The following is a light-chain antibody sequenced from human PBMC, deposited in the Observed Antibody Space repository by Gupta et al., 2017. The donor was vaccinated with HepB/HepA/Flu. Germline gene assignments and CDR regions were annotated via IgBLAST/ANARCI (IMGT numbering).Light chain of an antibody. Sequence: QSALTQPASVSGSPGPSLTVSCTGTSSAVGGYNSDSWYQQHQGKAPKLMIYDVSNRPSGIPNRFSGSKSDNTASLTISGLQAEDEGDYYCSSYTSDSTHYVFGTGTKLTVL. CDR2: DVS. CDR3: SSYTSDSTHYV. J-gene: IGLJ1*01. CDR1: SSAVGGYNS. V-gene: IGLV2-14*03.